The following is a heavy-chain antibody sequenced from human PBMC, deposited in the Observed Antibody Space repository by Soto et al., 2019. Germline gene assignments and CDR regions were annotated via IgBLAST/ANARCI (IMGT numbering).Heavy chain of an antibody. J-gene: IGHJ5*02. CDR3: ARDRSEFARWFDR. CDR1: GFTFRNHG. Sequence: QVQLVESGGGLVQPERSLRISCAASGFTFRNHGMHWVRQAPGKGLEWVAVIWYDESHEFYADSVKGRFSISRDNAKNTLYLQMNSLRAEDTAMYYCARDRSEFARWFDRWGQGTLVTVSS. CDR2: IWYDESHE. D-gene: IGHD2-21*01. V-gene: IGHV3-33*01.